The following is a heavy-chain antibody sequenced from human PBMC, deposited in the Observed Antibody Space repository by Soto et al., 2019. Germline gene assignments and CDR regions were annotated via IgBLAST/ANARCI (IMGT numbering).Heavy chain of an antibody. CDR3: ARRLXGAKNGYNTYYFHGLNV. J-gene: IGHJ6*02. Sequence: PGESLKVSCKGSGYSFAIYWINWVRQVPGKGLEWMGRIDPTDSYTHYSPSFQGRVTLSADKSISTVYLQWSSLGASDTATYYCARRLXGAKNGYNTYYFHGLNVCGQGTTVTVSS. V-gene: IGHV5-10-1*01. CDR2: IDPTDSYT. D-gene: IGHD1-1*01. CDR1: GYSFAIYW.